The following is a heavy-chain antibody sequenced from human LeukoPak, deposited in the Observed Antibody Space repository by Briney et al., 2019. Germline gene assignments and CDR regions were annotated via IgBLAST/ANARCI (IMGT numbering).Heavy chain of an antibody. J-gene: IGHJ5*02. D-gene: IGHD2-15*01. V-gene: IGHV4-59*08. CDR1: GGSISSYY. CDR3: ARNNKYCSGGSCLNWFDP. Sequence: PSETLSLTCTVSGGSISSYYWSWIRQPPGKGLEWIGYIYYSGSTNYNPSLKSRVTISVDTSKNQFSLKLSSVIAADTAVYYCARNNKYCSGGSCLNWFDPWGQGTLVTVSS. CDR2: IYYSGST.